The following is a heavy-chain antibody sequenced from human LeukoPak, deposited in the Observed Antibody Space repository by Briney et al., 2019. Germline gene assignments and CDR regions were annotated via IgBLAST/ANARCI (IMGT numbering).Heavy chain of an antibody. Sequence: SETLSLTCAVYGGSFSGYYWSWIRQPPGKGLEWIGEINHSGSTNYNPSLKSRVTISVDTSKNQFSLKLSSVTAADTAVYYCARSDLWEPSPLGHWFDPWGQGTLVTVSS. CDR2: INHSGST. D-gene: IGHD1-26*01. CDR1: GGSFSGYY. V-gene: IGHV4-34*01. J-gene: IGHJ5*02. CDR3: ARSDLWEPSPLGHWFDP.